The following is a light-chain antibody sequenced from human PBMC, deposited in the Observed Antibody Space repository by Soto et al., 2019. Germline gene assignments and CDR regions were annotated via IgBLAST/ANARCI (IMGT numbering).Light chain of an antibody. V-gene: IGKV3-20*01. CDR2: GAS. Sequence: EIVLTQSPGTLSLSPGERATLSCRASQSVSSSYLAWYQQKPGQAPRLLIYGASSRATGIPDRFSGSGSGTDFTLTISRLEPEDLAVYYCQQYGSLLFTFGPGTKVDIK. J-gene: IGKJ3*01. CDR3: QQYGSLLFT. CDR1: QSVSSSY.